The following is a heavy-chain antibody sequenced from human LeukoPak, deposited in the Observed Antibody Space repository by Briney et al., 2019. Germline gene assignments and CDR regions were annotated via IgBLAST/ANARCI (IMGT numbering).Heavy chain of an antibody. D-gene: IGHD1-26*01. V-gene: IGHV4-4*02. Sequence: PSETLSLTCAVSGDSMSSIDWWSWVRQPPGKWLEWIREIHHTGSTNYNPSLKSRVTISVDKSKNQFSLNFNSMSAADSAVYYCAANGYYTIEYWGQGTLVTVSS. J-gene: IGHJ4*02. CDR1: GDSMSSIDW. CDR3: AANGYYTIEY. CDR2: IHHTGST.